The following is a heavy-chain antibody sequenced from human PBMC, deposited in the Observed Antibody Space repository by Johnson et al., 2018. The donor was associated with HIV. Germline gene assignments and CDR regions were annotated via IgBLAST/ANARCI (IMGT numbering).Heavy chain of an antibody. CDR1: GFTFRSYD. D-gene: IGHD6-19*01. CDR3: ARVGRPWLPRDAFDI. Sequence: VQLVESGGGLVQPGGSLRLSCAASGFTFRSYDMHWVRQATGKGLEWVSAIGAAGDTSYPGSVKGRFTISRDNSKNTLYLQMNSLRAEDTAVYYCARVGRPWLPRDAFDIWGQGTMVTVCS. V-gene: IGHV3-13*01. J-gene: IGHJ3*02. CDR2: IGAAGDT.